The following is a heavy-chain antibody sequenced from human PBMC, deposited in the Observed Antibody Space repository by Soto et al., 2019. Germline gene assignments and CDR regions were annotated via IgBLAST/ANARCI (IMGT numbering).Heavy chain of an antibody. V-gene: IGHV3-33*01. D-gene: IGHD6-13*01. CDR3: ARESSTYSSSWYPRAYYYYGMDV. J-gene: IGHJ6*02. CDR2: IWYDGSNK. Sequence: QVQLVESGGGVVQPGRSLRLSCAASGFTFSSYGMHWVRQAPGKGLEWVAVIWYDGSNKYYADSVKGRFTISRDNSKNTLYLQMNSLRAEDTAVYDCARESSTYSSSWYPRAYYYYGMDVWGQGTTVTVSS. CDR1: GFTFSSYG.